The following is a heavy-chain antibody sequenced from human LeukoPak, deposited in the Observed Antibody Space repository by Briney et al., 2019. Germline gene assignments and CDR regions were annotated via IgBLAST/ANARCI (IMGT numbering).Heavy chain of an antibody. Sequence: PSETLSLTCTVSGGSISSSSYYWGWIRQPPGKGLEWIGSIYYSGSTYYNPSLKSRVTISVDTSKNQFSLKLSSVTAADTAVYYCASQYYYDYNWFDPWGQGTLVTVSS. CDR2: IYYSGST. J-gene: IGHJ5*02. D-gene: IGHD3-22*01. V-gene: IGHV4-39*07. CDR1: GGSISSSSYY. CDR3: ASQYYYDYNWFDP.